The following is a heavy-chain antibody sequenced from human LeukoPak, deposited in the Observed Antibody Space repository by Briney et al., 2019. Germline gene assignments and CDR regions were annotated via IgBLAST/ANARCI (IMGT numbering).Heavy chain of an antibody. J-gene: IGHJ4*02. CDR3: AKVKGYWYDSGGIDY. D-gene: IGHD3-22*01. CDR2: ISGSGGST. Sequence: GGSLRLSCAASGFTFSSYAMSWVRQAPGKGLEWVSAISGSGGSTYYADSVKGRFTISRDNSKNTLYLQMNSLRAEDTAVYYCAKVKGYWYDSGGIDYWGQGTLVTVSS. V-gene: IGHV3-23*01. CDR1: GFTFSSYA.